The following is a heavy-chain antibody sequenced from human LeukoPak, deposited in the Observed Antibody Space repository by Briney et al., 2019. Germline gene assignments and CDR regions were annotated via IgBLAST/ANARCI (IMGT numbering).Heavy chain of an antibody. CDR1: GFTFNNYG. J-gene: IGHJ6*02. CDR3: ARDRGYFYYGMDV. Sequence: PGRSLRLSCAASGFTFNNYGMHWVRQAPGKGLEWVAVISHDGDAKYYGDSVRGRFIISRDNSKNTLDLQVNSLRAEDTAVYYCARDRGYFYYGMDVWGQGTTVTVSS. CDR2: ISHDGDAK. V-gene: IGHV3-30*03.